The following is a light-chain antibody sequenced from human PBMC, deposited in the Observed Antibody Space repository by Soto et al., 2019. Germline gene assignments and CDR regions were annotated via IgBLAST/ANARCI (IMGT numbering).Light chain of an antibody. Sequence: QSVLTQPPSASGTPGQRVTISCSGSSSNIGSNYVSWYQHLPGAAPKLLIYRSDQRPSGVPDRFSGSKSGTSASLAISGLRSEDEADYYCATWDDSLDGPVVFGGGTKLTVL. CDR1: SSNIGSNY. CDR2: RSD. J-gene: IGLJ2*01. CDR3: ATWDDSLDGPVV. V-gene: IGLV1-47*01.